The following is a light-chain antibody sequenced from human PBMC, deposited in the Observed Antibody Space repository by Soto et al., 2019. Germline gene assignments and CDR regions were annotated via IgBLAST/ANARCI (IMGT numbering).Light chain of an antibody. CDR1: QSVSSSY. Sequence: EIVLTQSPGTLSLSPGERATLSCRASQSVSSSYLAWYQQKPGQAPRLLIYGASTRATGIPDRFSGSGSGTDLTLTISRLEREDFAMYYCQQYGSSPRTFGQGTKVEIK. J-gene: IGKJ1*01. V-gene: IGKV3-20*01. CDR2: GAS. CDR3: QQYGSSPRT.